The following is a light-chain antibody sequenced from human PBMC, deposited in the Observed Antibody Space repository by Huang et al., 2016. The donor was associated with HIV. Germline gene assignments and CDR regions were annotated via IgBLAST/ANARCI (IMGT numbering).Light chain of an antibody. CDR3: QQRSHYYT. J-gene: IGKJ2*01. V-gene: IGKV3-11*01. CDR1: QSVGTY. CDR2: DSS. Sequence: EIVLTQSPATLSLSPGESATLSCRASQSVGTYLAWYQQKPGQAPRLLSYDSSNRATGIPARFSSSGAGTDFTLTISSLEPEDFAVYYCQQRSHYYTFGQGTRLEIE.